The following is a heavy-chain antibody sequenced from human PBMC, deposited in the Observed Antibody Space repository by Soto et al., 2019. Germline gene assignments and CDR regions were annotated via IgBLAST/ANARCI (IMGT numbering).Heavy chain of an antibody. J-gene: IGHJ6*03. CDR1: GFTFSSYG. D-gene: IGHD2-15*01. CDR3: ARCEVGWRRGYYYYMDV. V-gene: IGHV3-33*01. CDR2: IWYDGSNK. Sequence: GGSLRLSCAASGFTFSSYGMHWVRQAPGKGLEWVAVIWYDGSNKYYADSVKGRFTISRDNSKNTLYLQMNSLRAEDTAVYYCARCEVGWRRGYYYYMDVWGKGTTVTVSS.